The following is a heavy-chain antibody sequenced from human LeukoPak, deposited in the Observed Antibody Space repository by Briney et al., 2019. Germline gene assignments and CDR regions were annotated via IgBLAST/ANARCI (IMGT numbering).Heavy chain of an antibody. CDR3: ARARGYSYGQYWYFDF. Sequence: SETLSLTCAVYGGSFSGYYWSWIRQPPGMGLEWIGEINHSGSTNYNPSLKSRVSISVDTSKNQFSLKLTSVTAADTAMYFCARARGYSYGQYWYFDFWGRDTPVTVSS. J-gene: IGHJ2*01. CDR2: INHSGST. CDR1: GGSFSGYY. D-gene: IGHD5-18*01. V-gene: IGHV4-34*01.